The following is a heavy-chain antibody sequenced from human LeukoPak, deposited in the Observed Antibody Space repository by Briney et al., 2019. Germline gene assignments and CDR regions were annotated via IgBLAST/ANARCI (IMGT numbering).Heavy chain of an antibody. V-gene: IGHV4-61*02. CDR1: GVSISSGSYY. Sequence: PSETLSLTCTVSGVSISSGSYYWSWIRQPAGKGLEWIGRIYTSGSTNYNPSLKSRVTISVDTSENQFSLKLSSVTAADTAVYYCASRQYCSGGSCYGLGDAFDIWGQGTMVTVSS. CDR3: ASRQYCSGGSCYGLGDAFDI. D-gene: IGHD2-15*01. CDR2: IYTSGST. J-gene: IGHJ3*02.